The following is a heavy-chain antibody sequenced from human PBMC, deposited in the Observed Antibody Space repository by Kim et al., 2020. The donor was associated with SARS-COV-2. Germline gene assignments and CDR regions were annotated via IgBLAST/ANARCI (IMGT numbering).Heavy chain of an antibody. J-gene: IGHJ1*01. D-gene: IGHD2-8*01. Sequence: TYYNPPLKSRVTISVDTSKNQFSLKLSSVTAADTAVYYCARFHVYVYFQHWGQGTLVTVSS. CDR2: T. V-gene: IGHV4-39*01. CDR3: ARFHVYVYFQH.